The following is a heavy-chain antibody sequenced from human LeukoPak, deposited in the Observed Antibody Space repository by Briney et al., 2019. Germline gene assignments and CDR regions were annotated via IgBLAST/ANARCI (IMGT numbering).Heavy chain of an antibody. D-gene: IGHD3-10*01. J-gene: IGHJ4*02. CDR3: AKSLDGSGSYYNGDY. Sequence: GGSLRLSCAAPGFTFSSRAMNWVRQAPGKGLEWVSTISGSGDSTYYADSVADRFIISRDNSKNTLYLQMNSLRAEDTALYFCAKSLDGSGSYYNGDYWGQGTLVTVSS. CDR1: GFTFSSRA. CDR2: ISGSGDST. V-gene: IGHV3-23*01.